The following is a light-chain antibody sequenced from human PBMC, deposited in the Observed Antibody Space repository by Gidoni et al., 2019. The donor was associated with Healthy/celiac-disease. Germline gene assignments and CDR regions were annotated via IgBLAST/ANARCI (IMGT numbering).Light chain of an antibody. CDR1: SSNIGSNN. CDR2: SNN. V-gene: IGLV1-44*01. CDR3: AAWDDRLNRWV. Sequence: QSVLTQPPSASGTPGQRVTISCSGSSSNIGSNNVNWYQQLPGTAPTLLIYSNNQRPSGVPDRFACSTSGTSASLAISVLPDEDEDDYYCAAWDDRLNRWVFGGGTKLTVL. J-gene: IGLJ3*02.